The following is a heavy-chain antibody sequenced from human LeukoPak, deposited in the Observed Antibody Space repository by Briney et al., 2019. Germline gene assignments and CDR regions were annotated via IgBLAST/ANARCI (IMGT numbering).Heavy chain of an antibody. CDR1: GGSISSSSYY. V-gene: IGHV4-39*07. J-gene: IGHJ5*02. D-gene: IGHD6-19*01. CDR2: IYYSGST. Sequence: SETLSLTCTVSGGSISSSSYYWGWIRQPPGKGLEWIGSIYYSGSTYYNPSLKSRVTISVDTSKNQFSLKLSSVTAADTAVYYCARDPQFSGWYRNNWFDPWGQGTLVTVSS. CDR3: ARDPQFSGWYRNNWFDP.